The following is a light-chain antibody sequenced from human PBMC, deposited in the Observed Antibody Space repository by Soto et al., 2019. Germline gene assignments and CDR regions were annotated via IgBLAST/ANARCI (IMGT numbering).Light chain of an antibody. CDR3: SSYAGSNSVL. CDR2: EVS. J-gene: IGLJ2*01. CDR1: SSDVGRYNY. Sequence: QSVLTQPPSASGSPGQSVTISCTGTSSDVGRYNYVSCYQQHPGKAPKLMIYEVSERPSGVPDRFSGSKSGNTASLTVSGLQGEYEADYYCSSYAGSNSVLFGGGTKLTVL. V-gene: IGLV2-8*01.